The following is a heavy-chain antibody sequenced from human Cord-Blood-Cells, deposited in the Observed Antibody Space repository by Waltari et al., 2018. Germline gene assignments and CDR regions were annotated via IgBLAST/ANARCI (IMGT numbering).Heavy chain of an antibody. J-gene: IGHJ6*03. Sequence: QVQLQESGPGLVKPSETLSLTCTVSAGSVSSGSYYWSWFRQPPRKGLEWIGYIYYSGSTNYNPSLKSRVTISVDTSKNQFSLKLSSVTAADAAVYYCARDGNYDFWSGPYYYYYMDVWGKGTTVTVSS. CDR2: IYYSGST. CDR3: ARDGNYDFWSGPYYYYYMDV. V-gene: IGHV4-61*01. D-gene: IGHD3-3*01. CDR1: AGSVSSGSYY.